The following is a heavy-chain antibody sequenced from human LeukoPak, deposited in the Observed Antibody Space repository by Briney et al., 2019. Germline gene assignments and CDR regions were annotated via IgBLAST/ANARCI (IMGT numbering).Heavy chain of an antibody. CDR2: ISGSGGST. CDR3: AREGSITMIVVVITYGMDV. Sequence: GSLRLSCAASGFTFSSYAMSWVRQAPGKGLEWVSAISGSGGSTYYADSVKGRFTISRDNSKNTLYLQMNSLRAEDTAVYYCAREGSITMIVVVITYGMDVWGQGTTVTVSS. CDR1: GFTFSSYA. J-gene: IGHJ6*02. V-gene: IGHV3-23*01. D-gene: IGHD3-22*01.